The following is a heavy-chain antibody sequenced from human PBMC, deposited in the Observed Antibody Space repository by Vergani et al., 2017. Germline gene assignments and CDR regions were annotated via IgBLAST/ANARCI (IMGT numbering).Heavy chain of an antibody. CDR2: ISSSSSYI. J-gene: IGHJ6*02. D-gene: IGHD3-3*01. CDR1: RFTFSSYS. CDR3: ARDSMEWLSMRYYYYGMDV. Sequence: EVQLVESGGGLVKPGGSLRLSCAASRFTFSSYSMNWVRQAPGKGLEWVSSISSSSSYIYYADSVKGRFTISRDNAKNSLYLQMNSLRAEDTAVYYCARDSMEWLSMRYYYYGMDVWGQGTTVTVSS. V-gene: IGHV3-21*01.